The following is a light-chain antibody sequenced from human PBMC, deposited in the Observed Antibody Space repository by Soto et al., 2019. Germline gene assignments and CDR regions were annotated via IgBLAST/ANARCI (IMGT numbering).Light chain of an antibody. J-gene: IGKJ1*01. CDR1: QSITSN. Sequence: EIVMTQSPATLSVSPGERATLSCRASQSITSNLAWYQQKPGQAPRLLIYAASTRATGIPARFSGSGSGTEFTLTISSLPSEDFAVYYCQQYNEWPSWTFGQGTKVEIK. CDR3: QQYNEWPSWT. V-gene: IGKV3-15*01. CDR2: AAS.